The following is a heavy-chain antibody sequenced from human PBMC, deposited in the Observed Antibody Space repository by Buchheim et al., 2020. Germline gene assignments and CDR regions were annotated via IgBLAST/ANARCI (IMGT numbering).Heavy chain of an antibody. Sequence: QVQLVESGGGVVQPGRSLRLSCAASGFTFSSYAMHWVRQAPGKGLEWVAVISYDGSNKYYADSMKGRFTISRDNSKNTLYLQMNSLRAEDTAVYYCARDSLSIWRTGTGGFDPWGQGTL. V-gene: IGHV3-30-3*01. CDR1: GFTFSSYA. J-gene: IGHJ5*02. D-gene: IGHD2-8*02. CDR2: ISYDGSNK. CDR3: ARDSLSIWRTGTGGFDP.